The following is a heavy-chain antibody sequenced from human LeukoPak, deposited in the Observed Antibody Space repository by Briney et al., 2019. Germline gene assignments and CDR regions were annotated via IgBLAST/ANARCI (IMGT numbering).Heavy chain of an antibody. J-gene: IGHJ4*02. V-gene: IGHV3-48*02. CDR3: AREMAHYFDSSSYSF. D-gene: IGHD3-22*01. CDR2: ISSSSSTI. CDR1: GFTFSSSS. Sequence: GGSLRLSCAASGFTFSSSSMNWVRQAPGKGLEWVSYISSSSSTIHYAESVKGRFTISRDNAKNSLYLQMNSLRDEDTAVYYCAREMAHYFDSSSYSFWGQGTLVTVSS.